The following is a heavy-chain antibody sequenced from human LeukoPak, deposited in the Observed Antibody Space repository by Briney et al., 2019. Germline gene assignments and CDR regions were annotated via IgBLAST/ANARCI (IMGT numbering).Heavy chain of an antibody. Sequence: GASVKVSCKASGGTFSSYAISWVRQAPGQGLEWMGWISAYNGNTNYAQKLQGRVTMTTDTSTSTAYMELRSLRSDDTAVYYCARAHYGDFLHWYPGSLDPWAREPWSPSPQ. CDR3: ARAHYGDFLHWYPGSLDP. D-gene: IGHD4-17*01. CDR1: GGTFSSYA. V-gene: IGHV1-18*01. CDR2: ISAYNGNT. J-gene: IGHJ5*02.